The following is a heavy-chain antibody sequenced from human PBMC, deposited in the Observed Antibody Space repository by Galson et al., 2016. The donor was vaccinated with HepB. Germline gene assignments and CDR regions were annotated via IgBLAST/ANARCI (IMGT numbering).Heavy chain of an antibody. CDR2: IIPAFGTV. Sequence: SVKVSCKASGRSFSSHAINWVRQAPGQGLEWMGAIIPAFGTVNYAERFQGRVTITADESTSTAYMELSSLTSEDRALYYCAKGRTISGGNGNYYYYGMDVWGQGTMVTVS. J-gene: IGHJ6*02. CDR1: GRSFSSHA. V-gene: IGHV1-69*13. D-gene: IGHD3-10*01. CDR3: AKGRTISGGNGNYYYYGMDV.